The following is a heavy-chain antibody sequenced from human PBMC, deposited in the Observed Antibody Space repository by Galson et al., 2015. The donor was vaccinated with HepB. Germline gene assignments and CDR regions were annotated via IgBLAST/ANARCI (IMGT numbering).Heavy chain of an antibody. D-gene: IGHD1-14*01. V-gene: IGHV4-59*01. CDR1: GGSISSYY. Sequence: ETLSLTCTVSGGSISSYYWSWIRQPPGKGLEWIGYIYYSGSTNYNPSLKSRVTISVDTSKNQFSLKLSSVTAADTAVYYCASDLNNNPDAFDIWGQGTMVSVSS. CDR3: ASDLNNNPDAFDI. J-gene: IGHJ3*02. CDR2: IYYSGST.